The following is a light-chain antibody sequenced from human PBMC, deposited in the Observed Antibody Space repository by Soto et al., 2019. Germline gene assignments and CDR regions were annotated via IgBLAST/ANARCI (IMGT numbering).Light chain of an antibody. CDR3: QEYGSSSTWT. V-gene: IGKV3-20*01. CDR1: QSVSSAY. CDR2: AAS. J-gene: IGKJ1*01. Sequence: EIVLPQSPGTLSLSPGERATLSCRASQSVSSAYLAWYQHKPGQPPTLLIYAASSRVTGIPDRFSGSGSGTDFTLTISRLAPEDFAVYYWQEYGSSSTWTFGRGTKVEIK.